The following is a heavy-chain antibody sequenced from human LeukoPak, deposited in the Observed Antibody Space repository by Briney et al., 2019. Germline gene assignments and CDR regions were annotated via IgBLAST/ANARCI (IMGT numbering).Heavy chain of an antibody. D-gene: IGHD6-13*01. CDR2: INADGRST. J-gene: IGHJ3*02. CDR3: ARLYSSWYAFDI. V-gene: IGHV3-74*01. CDR1: GFTFSNYW. Sequence: GGSLRLSCAASGFTFSNYWMNWVRQAPGKGLVWVARINADGRSTSYADSVKGRFTISRDNAKNTLYVQMNSLRAEDTAVYYCARLYSSWYAFDIWGQGTMVIVSS.